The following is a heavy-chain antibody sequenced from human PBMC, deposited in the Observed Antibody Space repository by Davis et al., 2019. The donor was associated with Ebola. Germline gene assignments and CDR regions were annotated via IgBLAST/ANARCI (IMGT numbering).Heavy chain of an antibody. V-gene: IGHV3-7*01. Sequence: PSETLSLTCAASGFMFSSYWMTWVRQAPGKGLQWVANIKEDGSARYYEDSVKGRFTISRDNGRNPLYLQINSLRAEDTAVYYCARAGYCRGGTCTSPPLDYWGQGTLATVS. CDR3: ARAGYCRGGTCTSPPLDY. D-gene: IGHD2-15*01. J-gene: IGHJ4*02. CDR1: GFMFSSYW. CDR2: IKEDGSAR.